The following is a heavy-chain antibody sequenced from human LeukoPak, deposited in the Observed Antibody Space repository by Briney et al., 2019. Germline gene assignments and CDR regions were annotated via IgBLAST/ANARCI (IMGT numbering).Heavy chain of an antibody. J-gene: IGHJ6*03. D-gene: IGHD1-26*01. CDR2: IIPIFGTA. CDR1: GGTFSSYA. CDR3: ARGHLRGRQNNMDV. Sequence: SVKVSCKASGGTFSSYAISWVRQAPGQGLEWMGGIIPIFGTANYAQKFQGRVTITADESTSTAYMELSSLRSEDTAVYYCARGHLRGRQNNMDVWGKGTTVTISS. V-gene: IGHV1-69*13.